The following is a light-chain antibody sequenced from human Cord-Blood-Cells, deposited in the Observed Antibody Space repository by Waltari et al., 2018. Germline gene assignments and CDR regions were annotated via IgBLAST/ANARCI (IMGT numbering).Light chain of an antibody. CDR1: NLGDKY. CDR3: QAWDSSTAV. CDR2: QDS. Sequence: SYELTQPPSVSVSPGQTASISCPGHNLGDKYAGWYQQKPGQSPVLVIYQDSKRPSGIPERFSGSNSGNTATLTISGTQARDEADYYCQAWDSSTAVFGGGTKLTVL. J-gene: IGLJ2*01. V-gene: IGLV3-1*01.